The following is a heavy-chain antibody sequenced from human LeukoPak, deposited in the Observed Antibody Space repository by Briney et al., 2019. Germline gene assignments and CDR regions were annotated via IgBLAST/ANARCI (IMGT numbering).Heavy chain of an antibody. V-gene: IGHV3-30*04. CDR3: ARDRDRDIIGDGMDV. CDR2: ISYDGNNK. Sequence: GGSLRLSCAASGFTFNNYAMYWVRQAPLKGLEWVAVISYDGNNKYSADSVNARFTISRDNSKSTLYLQMSSLRTEDTAVYYCARDRDRDIIGDGMDVWGKGTTVTVSS. CDR1: GFTFNNYA. D-gene: IGHD3-9*01. J-gene: IGHJ6*04.